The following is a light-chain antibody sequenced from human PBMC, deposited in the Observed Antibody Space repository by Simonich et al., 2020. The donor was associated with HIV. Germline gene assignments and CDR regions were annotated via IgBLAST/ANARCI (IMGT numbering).Light chain of an antibody. CDR3: QQYYTTPFT. J-gene: IGKJ2*01. CDR2: WAS. Sequence: DIVMTQSPDSLAVSLGERATINCKSSQSILYSSNNKNFLAWYQQKPGKPPELLIYWASTRESGVPDRFSGSGSGTDFTLTISGLQAEDVAVYYCQQYYTTPFTFGQGTKLGIK. CDR1: QSILYSSNNKNF. V-gene: IGKV4-1*01.